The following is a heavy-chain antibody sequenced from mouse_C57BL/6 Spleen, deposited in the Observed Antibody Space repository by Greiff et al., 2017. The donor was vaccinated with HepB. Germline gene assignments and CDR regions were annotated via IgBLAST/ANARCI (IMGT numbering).Heavy chain of an antibody. CDR2: IYPGSGNT. CDR1: GYTFTDYY. CDR3: ARDDYDLLFAY. D-gene: IGHD2-4*01. Sequence: QVQLQQSGAELVRPGASVKLSCKASGYTFTDYYINWVKQRPGQGLEWIARIYPGSGNTYYNEKFKGKATLTAEKSSSTAYMQLSSLTSEDSAVYFCARDDYDLLFAYWGQGTLVTVSA. J-gene: IGHJ3*01. V-gene: IGHV1-76*01.